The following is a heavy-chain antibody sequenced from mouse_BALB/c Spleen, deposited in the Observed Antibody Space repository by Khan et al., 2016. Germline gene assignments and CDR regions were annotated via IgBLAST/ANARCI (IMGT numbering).Heavy chain of an antibody. Sequence: EVELVESGGGLVKPGGSLKLSCAASGFTFSDYYMYWVRQTPEKRLEWVATISDGGSYTYYPDSVKGRFTISRDNDKNNLYLKMSSVKSEDPALYYCARSTIFTAWLAYLGQGTLVTVSA. J-gene: IGHJ3*01. V-gene: IGHV5-4*02. CDR3: ARSTIFTAWLAY. D-gene: IGHD2-12*01. CDR2: ISDGGSYT. CDR1: GFTFSDYY.